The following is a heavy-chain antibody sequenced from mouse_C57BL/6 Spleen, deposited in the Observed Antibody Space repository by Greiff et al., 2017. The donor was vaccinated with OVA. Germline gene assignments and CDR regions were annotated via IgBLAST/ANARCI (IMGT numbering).Heavy chain of an antibody. Sequence: VQLQQSGPELVKPGASVKIPCKASGYTFTDYNMDWVKQSPGKSLEWIGDINPTNGGTIYNQKFKGKATLTVDKSSSTAYMELRSLTSEDTAVYYCARGSSYFDYWGQGTTLTVSS. J-gene: IGHJ2*01. CDR2: INPTNGGT. CDR3: ARGSSYFDY. V-gene: IGHV1-18*01. CDR1: GYTFTDYN. D-gene: IGHD1-1*01.